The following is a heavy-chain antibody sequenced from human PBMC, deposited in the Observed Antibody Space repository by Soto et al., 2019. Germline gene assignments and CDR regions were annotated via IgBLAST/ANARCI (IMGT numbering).Heavy chain of an antibody. J-gene: IGHJ6*02. D-gene: IGHD1-26*01. CDR3: ARVSGREKYGMDV. Sequence: GGSLRLSCAASGFTFSDSYMSWLRQAPGKGLEWISYITFSGNTVYYADSLKGRFTISRDNAKNSLYLQMNRLRAEDTAVYYCARVSGREKYGMDVWGQGTTVTVSS. V-gene: IGHV3-11*01. CDR2: ITFSGNTV. CDR1: GFTFSDSY.